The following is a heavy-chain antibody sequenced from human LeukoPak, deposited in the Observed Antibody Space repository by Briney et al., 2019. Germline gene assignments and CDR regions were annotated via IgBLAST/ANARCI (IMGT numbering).Heavy chain of an antibody. V-gene: IGHV3-23*01. CDR3: ATVTMIVVGNYQFDY. CDR2: ISGSGGST. CDR1: GFTFSSYA. J-gene: IGHJ4*02. D-gene: IGHD3-22*01. Sequence: GGSLRLSCAASGFTFSSYAMSWVRQAPGKGLEWVSAISGSGGSTYYADSVKGRFTISRDNSKNTLYLQMNSLRAEGTAVYYCATVTMIVVGNYQFDYWGQGTLVTVSS.